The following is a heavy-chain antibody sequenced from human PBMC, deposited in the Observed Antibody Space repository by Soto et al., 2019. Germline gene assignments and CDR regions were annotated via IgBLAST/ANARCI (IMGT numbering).Heavy chain of an antibody. CDR3: ARGNAYYYDSSGYYPFGY. D-gene: IGHD3-22*01. CDR2: IIPIFGTA. Sequence: QVQLVQSGAEVKKPGSSVKVSCKASGGTFSSYAISWVRQAPGQGLEWMGGIIPIFGTANYAQKFQGRVTITADESTSPAYMDLSSLRSEDTAVYYCARGNAYYYDSSGYYPFGYWGQGTLVTVSS. V-gene: IGHV1-69*01. J-gene: IGHJ4*02. CDR1: GGTFSSYA.